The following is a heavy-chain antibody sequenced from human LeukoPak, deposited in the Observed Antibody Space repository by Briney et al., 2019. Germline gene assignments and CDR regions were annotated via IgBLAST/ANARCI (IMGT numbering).Heavy chain of an antibody. D-gene: IGHD6-13*01. CDR2: IYHSGST. CDR3: ARQDLAAAAPDY. CDR1: GGSINTGSYY. J-gene: IGHJ4*02. Sequence: PSETLSLTCSVSGGSINTGSYYWNWIRQPPGKGLEWIGYIYHSGSTYYNPSLKSRVTISVDRSKNQFSLKLSSVTAADTAVYYCARQDLAAAAPDYWGQGTLVTVSS. V-gene: IGHV4-30-2*01.